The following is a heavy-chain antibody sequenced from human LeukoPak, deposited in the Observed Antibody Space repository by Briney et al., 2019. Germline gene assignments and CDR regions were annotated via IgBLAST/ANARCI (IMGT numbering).Heavy chain of an antibody. CDR1: GGSISSGGYY. CDR3: ARGRIRYSGSYYLGNWFDP. V-gene: IGHV4-30-2*01. CDR2: IYHSGST. D-gene: IGHD1-26*01. Sequence: PSETLSLTCTVSGGSISSGGYYWSWIRQPPGKGLEWIGYIYHSGSTYYNPSLKSRVTISVDRSKNQFSLKLSSVTAADTAVYYCARGRIRYSGSYYLGNWFDPWGQGTLVTVSS. J-gene: IGHJ5*02.